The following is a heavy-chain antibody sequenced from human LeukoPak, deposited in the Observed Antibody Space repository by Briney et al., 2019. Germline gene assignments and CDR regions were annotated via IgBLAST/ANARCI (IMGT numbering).Heavy chain of an antibody. CDR1: GYTFTGYY. V-gene: IGHV1-2*06. Sequence: GASVKVSCKASGYTFTGYYMHWLRQAPGQGLEWMGRINPNSGGTNYAQKFQGRVTMTRDTSISTAYMELSRLRSDDTAVYYCARVAIYYYDSSTAGRLEDYWGQGTLVTVSS. CDR3: ARVAIYYYDSSTAGRLEDY. CDR2: INPNSGGT. D-gene: IGHD3-22*01. J-gene: IGHJ4*02.